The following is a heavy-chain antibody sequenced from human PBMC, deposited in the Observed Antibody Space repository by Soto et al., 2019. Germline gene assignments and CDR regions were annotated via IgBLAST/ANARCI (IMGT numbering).Heavy chain of an antibody. V-gene: IGHV3-30*18. CDR1: GFTFSSYG. Sequence: PGGSLRLSCAASGFTFSSYGMHWVRQAPGKGLEWVAVISYDGSNKYYADSVKGRFTISRDNSKNTLYLQMNSLRAEDTAVYYCAKVFYSSVAYYYGMDVWGQGTTVTVSS. D-gene: IGHD6-25*01. CDR3: AKVFYSSVAYYYGMDV. J-gene: IGHJ6*02. CDR2: ISYDGSNK.